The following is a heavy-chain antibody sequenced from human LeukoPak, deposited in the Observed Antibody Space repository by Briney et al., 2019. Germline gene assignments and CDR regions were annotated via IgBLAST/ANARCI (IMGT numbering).Heavy chain of an antibody. Sequence: GGSLRLSCAASGFTFSSYSMNWVRHAPGKGLEWVSSISSSSSYIYYADSVKGRFTISRDNAKNSLYLQMNSLRAEDTAVYYCARDVSEGSSSYYYGMDVWGQGTTVTVSS. J-gene: IGHJ6*02. CDR2: ISSSSSYI. V-gene: IGHV3-21*01. CDR3: ARDVSEGSSSYYYGMDV. D-gene: IGHD6-6*01. CDR1: GFTFSSYS.